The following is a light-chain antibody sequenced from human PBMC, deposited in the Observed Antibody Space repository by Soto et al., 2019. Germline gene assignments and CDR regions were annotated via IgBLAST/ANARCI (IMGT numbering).Light chain of an antibody. Sequence: QSVLTQPASLSGSPGQSITISCTGTSSDVGGYNYVSWYQQYPGKAPKLMIYDVSHRPSGVSNRLSGSKSGNTASLTISGLQPEDEADYDCSSYTSSDTYFFGTGTKVTVL. CDR3: SSYTSSDTYF. V-gene: IGLV2-14*03. CDR2: DVS. J-gene: IGLJ1*01. CDR1: SSDVGGYNY.